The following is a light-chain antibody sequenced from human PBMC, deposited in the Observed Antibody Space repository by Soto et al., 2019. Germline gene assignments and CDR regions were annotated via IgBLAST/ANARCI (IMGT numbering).Light chain of an antibody. CDR3: CSYAGSYTWI. V-gene: IGLV2-11*01. CDR2: GVS. Sequence: QSALTQPRSVSGSPGQSVTISCTGTSSDVGGYNYVSWYQQDPGKTPKLMIYGVSERPSGVPDRFSGSRSGNTASLTISGLQAEDEADYYCCSYAGSYTWIFGGGTKLTVL. CDR1: SSDVGGYNY. J-gene: IGLJ2*01.